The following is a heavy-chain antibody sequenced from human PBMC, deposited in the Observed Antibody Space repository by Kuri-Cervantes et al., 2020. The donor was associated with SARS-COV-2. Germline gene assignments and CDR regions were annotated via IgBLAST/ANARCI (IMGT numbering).Heavy chain of an antibody. D-gene: IGHD1-26*01. CDR1: ALTLSNYA. CDR2: ISYDGNNK. V-gene: IGHV3-30*07. Sequence: GESLKISCAASALTLSNYAIHWVRQAPGKGLEWVAVISYDGNNKYYADSVKGRFTISRDNAKNSLYLQMSSLRAEDSAVYYCARGIVRATLWETGMDVWGQGTTVTVSS. J-gene: IGHJ6*02. CDR3: ARGIVRATLWETGMDV.